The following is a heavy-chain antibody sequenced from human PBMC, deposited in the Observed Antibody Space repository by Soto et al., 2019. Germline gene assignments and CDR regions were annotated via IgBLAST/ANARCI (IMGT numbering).Heavy chain of an antibody. Sequence: SETLSLTCTVSGGSISSYYWSWIRQPAGKGLEWIGRIYTSGSTNYNPSLKSRVTMSVDTAENQFSPKLSSVTAADTAVDYGAREGTMVREYYYYGMDVWFQGTTVTFS. CDR1: GGSISSYY. V-gene: IGHV4-4*07. J-gene: IGHJ6*02. D-gene: IGHD3-10*01. CDR3: AREGTMVREYYYYGMDV. CDR2: IYTSGST.